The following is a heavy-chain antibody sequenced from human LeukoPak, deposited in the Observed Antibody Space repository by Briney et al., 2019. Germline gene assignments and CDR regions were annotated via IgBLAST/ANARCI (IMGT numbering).Heavy chain of an antibody. D-gene: IGHD1-26*01. Sequence: ASVKVSCKASGYTFTNYYMHWVRQAPGQGLEWMGIINPSGGSTTNAHKFQDRVTMTRDTSTSTVYMELSSLRSEDTAVYYCARVSGSYVYFDYWGQGTLVTVSS. J-gene: IGHJ4*02. V-gene: IGHV1-46*01. CDR2: INPSGGST. CDR3: ARVSGSYVYFDY. CDR1: GYTFTNYY.